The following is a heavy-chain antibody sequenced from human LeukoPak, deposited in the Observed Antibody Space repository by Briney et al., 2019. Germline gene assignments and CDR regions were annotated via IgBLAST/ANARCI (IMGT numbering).Heavy chain of an antibody. D-gene: IGHD1-26*01. CDR3: ARRGGSYGFRKIDAFDI. CDR1: GGSISSSSYY. J-gene: IGHJ3*02. Sequence: SETLSLTCTVSGGSISSSSYYWGWIRQPPGKGLEWIGSIYYSGSTYYNPSLKSRVTISVDTSKNQFSLKLSSVTAADTAVYYCARRGGSYGFRKIDAFDIWGQGTMVTVSS. V-gene: IGHV4-39*07. CDR2: IYYSGST.